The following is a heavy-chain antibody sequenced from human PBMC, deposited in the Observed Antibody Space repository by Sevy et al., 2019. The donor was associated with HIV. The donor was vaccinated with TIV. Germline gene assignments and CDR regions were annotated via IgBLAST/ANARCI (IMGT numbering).Heavy chain of an antibody. J-gene: IGHJ4*02. CDR2: IYYSGST. D-gene: IGHD6-19*01. V-gene: IGHV4-39*01. CDR3: ARHPMPTSSGYSSGWYEFDY. Sequence: SETLSLTCTVSGGSISSSSYYWGWIRQPPGKGLEWIGSIYYSGSTYYNPSLKSRVTISVDTSKNQFSLKLSSVTAADTAVYSCARHPMPTSSGYSSGWYEFDYWGQGTLVTVSS. CDR1: GGSISSSSYY.